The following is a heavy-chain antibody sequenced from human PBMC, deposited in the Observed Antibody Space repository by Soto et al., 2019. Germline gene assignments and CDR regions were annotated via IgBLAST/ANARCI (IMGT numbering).Heavy chain of an antibody. J-gene: IGHJ4*02. Sequence: GGSLRLSCAASGFTFSSYGMHWVRQAPGKGLEWVAVIWYDGSNKYYADSVKGRFTISRDNSKNTLYLQMNSLRAEDTAVYYCSREGLIVGAASFDFWAQGTLVTVSS. CDR3: SREGLIVGAASFDF. CDR2: IWYDGSNK. D-gene: IGHD1-26*01. CDR1: GFTFSSYG. V-gene: IGHV3-33*01.